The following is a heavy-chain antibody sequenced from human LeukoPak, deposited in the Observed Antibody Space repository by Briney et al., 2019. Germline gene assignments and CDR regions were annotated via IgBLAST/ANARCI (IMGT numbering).Heavy chain of an antibody. CDR3: ARRSTHYYYYMDV. CDR1: GYTFTGYY. Sequence: VASVTVSCKASGYTFTGYYMHWVRQAPGQGLEWMGWINPNSGGTNYAQKFQGRVTMTRDTSISTAYMELSRLRSDDTAVYYCARRSTHYYYYMDVWGKGTTVTVSS. J-gene: IGHJ6*03. CDR2: INPNSGGT. D-gene: IGHD5/OR15-5a*01. V-gene: IGHV1-2*02.